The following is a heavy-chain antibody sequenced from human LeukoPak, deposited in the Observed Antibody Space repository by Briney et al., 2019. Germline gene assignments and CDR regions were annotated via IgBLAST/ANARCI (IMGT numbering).Heavy chain of an antibody. V-gene: IGHV1-2*02. J-gene: IGHJ3*02. D-gene: IGHD4-17*01. Sequence: ASVKVSCKASGYTFTGYYRHWVRQAPGQGLEWMGWINPNSGGTNYAQKFQGRVTMTRDTSISTAYMELSRLRSDDTAVYYCAGANVDYGDYGDAFDIWGQGTMVTVSS. CDR3: AGANVDYGDYGDAFDI. CDR1: GYTFTGYY. CDR2: INPNSGGT.